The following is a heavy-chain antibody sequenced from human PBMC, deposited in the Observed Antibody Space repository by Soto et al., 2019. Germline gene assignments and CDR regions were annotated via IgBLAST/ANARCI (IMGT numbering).Heavy chain of an antibody. CDR2: IYHSGST. D-gene: IGHD4-4*01. CDR1: GGSISSGGYS. V-gene: IGHV4-30-2*01. CDR3: ARGITTVTTLDY. J-gene: IGHJ4*02. Sequence: SETLSLTCAVSGGSISSGGYSWSWIRQPPGKGLEWIGYIYHSGSTYYNPSLKSRVTISVDRSKNQFSLKLSSVTAADTAVYYCARGITTVTTLDYWAQGNLVTVSS.